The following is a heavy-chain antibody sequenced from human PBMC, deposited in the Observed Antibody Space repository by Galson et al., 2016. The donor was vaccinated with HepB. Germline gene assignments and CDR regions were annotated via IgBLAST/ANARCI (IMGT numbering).Heavy chain of an antibody. CDR1: GFTFNRST. CDR2: ISSTGTYI. CDR3: ARSAEGYTSGWSNFDY. V-gene: IGHV3-21*06. Sequence: SLRLSCAASGFTFNRSTINWVRQAPGKGLQWVSSISSTGTYIYYADSLKGRFTISRDNAKNSLFLQLDSLRAEDTAVYYCARSAEGYTSGWSNFDYWGQGTLVTVSS. D-gene: IGHD6-13*01. J-gene: IGHJ4*02.